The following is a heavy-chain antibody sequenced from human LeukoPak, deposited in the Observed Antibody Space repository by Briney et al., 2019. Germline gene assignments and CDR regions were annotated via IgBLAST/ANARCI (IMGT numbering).Heavy chain of an antibody. Sequence: GGSLRLSCAASGFTFSDSYMTWIRQAPGKGLEWVSYISNSGSSIYYADSVKGRFTISRDNAKNSLYLQMNILRAEDTAIYYCSRGGYCSGGTCYVGDHWGQGSLVIVSS. CDR1: GFTFSDSY. V-gene: IGHV3-11*04. D-gene: IGHD2-15*01. J-gene: IGHJ4*02. CDR3: SRGGYCSGGTCYVGDH. CDR2: ISNSGSSI.